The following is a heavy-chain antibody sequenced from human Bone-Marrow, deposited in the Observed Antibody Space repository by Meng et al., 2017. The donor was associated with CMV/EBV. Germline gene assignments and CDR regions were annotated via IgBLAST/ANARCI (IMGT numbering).Heavy chain of an antibody. CDR1: GFTFSSYS. J-gene: IGHJ4*02. D-gene: IGHD1-26*01. CDR3: ARGTTRTELIDY. CDR2: ISSSSSYI. V-gene: IGHV3-21*01. Sequence: GESLKISCAASGFTFSSYSMNWVRQAPGKGLEWVSSISSSSSYIYYADSVKGRFTISRDNAKNSLYLQMNSLRAEDTVVYYCARGTTRTELIDYWGQGTLVTVSS.